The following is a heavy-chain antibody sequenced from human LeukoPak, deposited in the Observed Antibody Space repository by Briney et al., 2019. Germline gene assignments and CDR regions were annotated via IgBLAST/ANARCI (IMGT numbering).Heavy chain of an antibody. CDR3: ARDIAMAGDDY. CDR1: GFTVSTNC. D-gene: IGHD6-19*01. J-gene: IGHJ4*02. Sequence: PGGSLRLSCAASGFTVSTNCMTWVRQAPGKGLEWVANIKHDGSDKNYVDSVKGRFTISRDNAKNSVYLQMNSLRAEDTAVYYCARDIAMAGDDYWGQGTLVTVSS. V-gene: IGHV3-7*04. CDR2: IKHDGSDK.